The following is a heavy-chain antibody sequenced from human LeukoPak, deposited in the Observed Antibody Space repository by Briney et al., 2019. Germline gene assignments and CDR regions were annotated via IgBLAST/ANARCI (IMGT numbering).Heavy chain of an antibody. D-gene: IGHD5-12*01. CDR3: ARDGGYDSGYYYYYYGMDV. V-gene: IGHV1-2*02. Sequence: ASVKVSCKASGYTFTGYYMHWVRQAPGQGLEWMGWINPNSCGTNYAQKFQGRVTMTRDTSISTAYMELSRLRSDDTAVYYCARDGGYDSGYYYYYYGMDVWGQGTTVTVSS. J-gene: IGHJ6*02. CDR2: INPNSCGT. CDR1: GYTFTGYY.